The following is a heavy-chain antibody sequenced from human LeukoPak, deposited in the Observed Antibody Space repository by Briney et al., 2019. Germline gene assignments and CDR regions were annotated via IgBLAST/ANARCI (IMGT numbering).Heavy chain of an antibody. D-gene: IGHD5-12*01. J-gene: IGHJ6*03. Sequence: GASVKVSCKASGYTFTGYYMHWVRQAPGQGLEWMGWINPNSGGTNYAQKFQGRVTMTRDTSISTAYMELSRLRSDDTAVYYCARSRASGYETYYYYMDVWGKGTTVTISS. CDR1: GYTFTGYY. V-gene: IGHV1-2*02. CDR2: INPNSGGT. CDR3: ARSRASGYETYYYYMDV.